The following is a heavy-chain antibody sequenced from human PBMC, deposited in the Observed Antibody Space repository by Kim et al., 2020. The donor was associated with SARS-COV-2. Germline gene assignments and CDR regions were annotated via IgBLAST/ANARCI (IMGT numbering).Heavy chain of an antibody. D-gene: IGHD3-3*01. CDR3: AIWGRIMIFGVLRARSDYYGMDV. V-gene: IGHV4-34*01. CDR2: INHSGST. J-gene: IGHJ6*02. CDR1: GGSFSGYY. Sequence: SETLSLTCAVYGGSFSGYYWSWIRQPPGKGLEWIGEINHSGSTNYNPSLKSRVTISVDTSKNQFSLKLSSVTAADTAVYYCAIWGRIMIFGVLRARSDYYGMDVWGQGTTVTVSS.